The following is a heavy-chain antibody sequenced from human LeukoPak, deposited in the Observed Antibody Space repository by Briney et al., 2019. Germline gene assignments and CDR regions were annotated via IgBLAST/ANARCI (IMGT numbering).Heavy chain of an antibody. V-gene: IGHV4-38-2*02. J-gene: IGHJ5*02. CDR1: GYSISSDYL. Sequence: PPETLSLTCTVSGYSISSDYLWGWIRQPPGKGLEWIGNIFHRGTTFYNPSLKSRVSISVDTSNNQFSLKLRSVTAADTAVYYCARDHGVEVAANLNWFDPWGQGILVTVSS. D-gene: IGHD6-19*01. CDR3: ARDHGVEVAANLNWFDP. CDR2: IFHRGTT.